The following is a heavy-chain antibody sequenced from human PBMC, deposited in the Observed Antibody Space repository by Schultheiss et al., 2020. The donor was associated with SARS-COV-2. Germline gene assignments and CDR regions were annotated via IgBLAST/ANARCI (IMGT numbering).Heavy chain of an antibody. D-gene: IGHD6-13*01. Sequence: GSLRLSCAVSGGSISSSNWWSWVRQPPGKGLEWIGEIYHSGSTNYNPSLKSRVTISVDTSKNQFSLKLSSVTAADTAVYYCARPAFYSSRDGYFNLWGRGTLVTVSS. CDR2: IYHSGST. CDR1: GGSISSSNW. V-gene: IGHV4-4*02. J-gene: IGHJ2*01. CDR3: ARPAFYSSRDGYFNL.